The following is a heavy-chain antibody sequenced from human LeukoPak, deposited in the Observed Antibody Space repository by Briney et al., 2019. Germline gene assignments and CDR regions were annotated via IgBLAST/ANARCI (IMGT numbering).Heavy chain of an antibody. J-gene: IGHJ4*02. Sequence: GGSLRLSCAASGFTFSSYSMNWVRQAPGKGLEWVSSISSSSSYIYYADSVKGRFTISRDNAKNSLYLQMNSPRAEDTAVYYCARDSVGATSTTDYWGQGTLVTVSS. D-gene: IGHD1-26*01. CDR1: GFTFSSYS. CDR2: ISSSSSYI. V-gene: IGHV3-21*01. CDR3: ARDSVGATSTTDY.